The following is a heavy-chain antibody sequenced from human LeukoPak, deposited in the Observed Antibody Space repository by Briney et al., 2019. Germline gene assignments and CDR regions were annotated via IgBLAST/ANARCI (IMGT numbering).Heavy chain of an antibody. CDR2: ISGSGGST. CDR1: GFTFSSYA. CDR3: AKVRGYSYGYYY. D-gene: IGHD5-18*01. J-gene: IGHJ4*02. Sequence: PGGSLRLSCAASGFTFSSYAMIWVRQAPGKGLEGVSAISGSGGSTYYAESVKGRFTICRDNSKNTLYLQMNSVRAEDRAVYYCAKVRGYSYGYYYLGQGTMVGVCS. V-gene: IGHV3-23*01.